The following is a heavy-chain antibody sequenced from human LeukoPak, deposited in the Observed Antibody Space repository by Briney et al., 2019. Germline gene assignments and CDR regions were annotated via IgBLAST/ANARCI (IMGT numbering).Heavy chain of an antibody. CDR3: ATWETLVRGVNYSFDY. Sequence: GASVKVSCKASGYTFTGYYMHWVRQAPGQGLEWMGWINPNSGGTNYAQKFQGRVTMTEDTSTDTAYMELSSLRSEDTAVYYCATWETLVRGVNYSFDYWGQGTLVTVSS. D-gene: IGHD3-10*01. J-gene: IGHJ4*02. CDR2: INPNSGGT. CDR1: GYTFTGYY. V-gene: IGHV1-2*02.